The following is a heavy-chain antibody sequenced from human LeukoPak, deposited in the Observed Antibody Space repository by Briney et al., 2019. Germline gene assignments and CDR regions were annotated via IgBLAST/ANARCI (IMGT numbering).Heavy chain of an antibody. CDR1: GYTFTGYY. D-gene: IGHD3-10*02. CDR2: INPNSGGT. Sequence: ASVKVSCKASGYTFTGYYMHWVRQAPGQGLEWMGWINPNSGGTNYALKFQGRVAMTRDTSISTAYMELSRLRSDDTAVYYCARGRKPFSGTAIYSGNWFDPWGQGTLVTVSS. J-gene: IGHJ5*02. V-gene: IGHV1-2*02. CDR3: ARGRKPFSGTAIYSGNWFDP.